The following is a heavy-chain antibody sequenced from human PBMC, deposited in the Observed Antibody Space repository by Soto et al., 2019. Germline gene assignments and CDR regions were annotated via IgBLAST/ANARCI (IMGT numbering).Heavy chain of an antibody. CDR2: IRHDGADS. Sequence: EVQLVESGGGSAQPGGSLRLSCAASGFTFSSRWMHWVRQDPGKGLQWVSRIRHDGADSNYADFVGGRCTISRDNTKNTRHLQMNSLRAEDTAVYVGAADLEAGSGSVGHWGQGALVTVSS. CDR1: GFTFSSRW. J-gene: IGHJ4*02. CDR3: AADLEAGSGSVGH. D-gene: IGHD3-10*01. V-gene: IGHV3-74*01.